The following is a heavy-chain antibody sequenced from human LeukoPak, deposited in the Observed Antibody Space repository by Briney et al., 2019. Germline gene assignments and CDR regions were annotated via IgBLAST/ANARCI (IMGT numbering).Heavy chain of an antibody. Sequence: GGSLRLSCAASGFTFSSYAMSWVRQAPGKGLEWVSAISGGGGSTYYADSVKGRFTISRDNSKNTLYLQMNSLRAEDTAVYYCAKDSPKWYYDFWSGYLDYFDYWGQGTLVTVSS. CDR2: ISGGGGST. D-gene: IGHD3-3*01. CDR1: GFTFSSYA. V-gene: IGHV3-23*01. J-gene: IGHJ4*02. CDR3: AKDSPKWYYDFWSGYLDYFDY.